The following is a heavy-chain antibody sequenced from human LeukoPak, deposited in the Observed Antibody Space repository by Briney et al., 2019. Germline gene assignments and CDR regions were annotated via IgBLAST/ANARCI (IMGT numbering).Heavy chain of an antibody. V-gene: IGHV3-7*01. J-gene: IGHJ6*02. CDR1: GFTFSSCA. D-gene: IGHD5-12*01. CDR2: IKEDGSEK. CDR3: ARDTSGYDGDYCYAMDV. Sequence: GGSLRLSCAASGFTFSSCAMSWVRQAPGKGLEWVANIKEDGSEKYYVDSVKGRFTISRDNAKNSLYLQMNSLRAEDTAVYYCARDTSGYDGDYCYAMDVWGQGTTVTVSS.